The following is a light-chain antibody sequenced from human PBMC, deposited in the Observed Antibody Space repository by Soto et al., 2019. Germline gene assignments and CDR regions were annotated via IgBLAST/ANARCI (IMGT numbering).Light chain of an antibody. Sequence: QSALTQPPSASGSPGQSVTVSCTGTSSDIGVYNYVSWYQHHPGKAPKLMIYEVSKRPSGVPDRFSGSKSGNTASLTVSGLQAEDEADYYCSSYGGSNNLVFGTGTKVTVL. J-gene: IGLJ1*01. V-gene: IGLV2-8*01. CDR2: EVS. CDR1: SSDIGVYNY. CDR3: SSYGGSNNLV.